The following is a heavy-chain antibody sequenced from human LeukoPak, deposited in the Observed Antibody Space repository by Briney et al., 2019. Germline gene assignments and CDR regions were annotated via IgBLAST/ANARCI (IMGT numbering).Heavy chain of an antibody. CDR1: GGSITNSY. CDR3: ARGDPSGRPGIGFDF. CDR2: FHDSEGT. D-gene: IGHD1-26*01. J-gene: IGHJ4*02. Sequence: PSETLSLTCTVSGGSITNSYWSWIRQPPGKGLEWIGHFHDSEGTNYNPSLKSRVSISLDTSKNQVSLWLNSVTAADTAVYHCARGDPSGRPGIGFDFWGQGALVSVSS. V-gene: IGHV4-59*01.